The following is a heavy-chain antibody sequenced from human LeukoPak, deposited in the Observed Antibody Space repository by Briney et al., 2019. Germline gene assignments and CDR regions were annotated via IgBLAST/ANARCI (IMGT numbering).Heavy chain of an antibody. CDR3: ARVLEYQLLSPYYYMDV. V-gene: IGHV4-4*07. CDR2: IYTSGST. D-gene: IGHD2-2*01. Sequence: SETLSLTCTVSGGSISSYYWSWIRQPAGKGLEWFGRIYTSGSTNYNPSLKSRVTMSVDTSKNQFSLKLSSVTAADTAVYYCARVLEYQLLSPYYYMDVWGKGTTVTVSS. J-gene: IGHJ6*03. CDR1: GGSISSYY.